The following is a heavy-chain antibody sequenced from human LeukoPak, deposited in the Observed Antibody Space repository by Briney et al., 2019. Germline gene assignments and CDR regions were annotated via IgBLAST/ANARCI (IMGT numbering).Heavy chain of an antibody. D-gene: IGHD3-3*01. CDR3: ARDAPYDFWSGYHKGEYYMDV. V-gene: IGHV4-59*01. CDR2: IYYSGST. J-gene: IGHJ6*03. Sequence: SETLSLTCTVSGGSISSYYWTWIRQPPGKGLEWIGYIYYSGSTNYNPSLKSRVTISVDTSKNQFSLKLSSVTAADTAVYYCARDAPYDFWSGYHKGEYYMDVWGKGTTVTVSS. CDR1: GGSISSYY.